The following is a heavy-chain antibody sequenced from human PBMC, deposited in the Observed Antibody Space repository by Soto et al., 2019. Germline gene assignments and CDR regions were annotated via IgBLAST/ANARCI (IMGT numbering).Heavy chain of an antibody. CDR3: ASVGDPGYSCWGGPLGGGRFDP. D-gene: IGHD2-21*01. V-gene: IGHV1-69*12. CDR2: IVPLFGTA. J-gene: IGHJ5*02. Sequence: QVQLVQSGAEVKEPGSSVNVSCKTSGGTFGNTAVTWVRQVPGQGLEWIGGIVPLFGTANYAQKFRGRVRSTADESTGTAYMDLSSLRSDDTAICYCASVGDPGYSCWGGPLGGGRFDPWGQGTVVTLSS. CDR1: GGTFGNTA.